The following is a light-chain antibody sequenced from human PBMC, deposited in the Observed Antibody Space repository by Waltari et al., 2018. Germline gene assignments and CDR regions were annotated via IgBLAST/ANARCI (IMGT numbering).Light chain of an antibody. CDR1: QSLKLG. V-gene: IGKV1-39*01. Sequence: IQMTQSPSSLSASIGDRVTITCRANQSLKLGLNWDKKNARRAPNLLIYAASTLLRGVPSRFSGGGSGTEFTLTINGLQPEDFATYFCQQSQTTLFTFGPGTTVDVK. J-gene: IGKJ3*01. CDR2: AAS. CDR3: QQSQTTLFT.